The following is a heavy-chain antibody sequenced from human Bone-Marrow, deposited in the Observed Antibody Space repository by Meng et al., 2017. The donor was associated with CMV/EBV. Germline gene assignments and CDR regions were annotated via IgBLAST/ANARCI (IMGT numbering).Heavy chain of an antibody. V-gene: IGHV3-15*01. Sequence: NAWMSWVRQAPGKGLEWVGRIKSKTDGGTTDYAAPVKGRFTISRDDSKNTLYLQMNSLKTEDTAVYYCTTDLAYYYGSGSYYHAFDIWGQGTMVTVSS. CDR1: NAW. D-gene: IGHD3-10*01. CDR3: TTDLAYYYGSGSYYHAFDI. J-gene: IGHJ3*02. CDR2: IKSKTDGGTT.